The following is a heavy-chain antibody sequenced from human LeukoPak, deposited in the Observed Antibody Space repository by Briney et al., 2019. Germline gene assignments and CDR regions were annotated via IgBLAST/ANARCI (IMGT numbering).Heavy chain of an antibody. V-gene: IGHV3-48*04. CDR3: VEKSSYGSSWYYYMDV. J-gene: IGHJ6*03. D-gene: IGHD6-13*01. CDR1: EFTFVRYA. CDR2: ISSSSFKI. Sequence: GGSLRLSCAASEFTFVRYAMNWVRQAPGKGLEWVSYISSSSFKIGYADSVKGRFTNSGDNSKNSLYLQMDSLRVEYTAVYYCVEKSSYGSSWYYYMDVWGKGTTVTVSS.